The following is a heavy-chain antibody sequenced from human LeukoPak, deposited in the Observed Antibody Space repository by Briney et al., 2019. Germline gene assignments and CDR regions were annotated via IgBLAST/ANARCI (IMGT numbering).Heavy chain of an antibody. CDR2: ISSSGSTL. V-gene: IGHV3-11*01. CDR1: GFTFSDYY. J-gene: IGHJ6*02. D-gene: IGHD5-12*01. Sequence: GGSLRLSCAASGFTFSDYYMSWIRQAPGKGLEWVSYISSSGSTLYYADSVKGRITISRDNAKSSLYLQMNSLRAEDTAVYYCAREATSSSYYYYGMDVWGQGTTVTVSS. CDR3: AREATSSSYYYYGMDV.